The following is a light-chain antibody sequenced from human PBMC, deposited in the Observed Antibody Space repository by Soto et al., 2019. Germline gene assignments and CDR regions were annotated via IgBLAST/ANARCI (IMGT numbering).Light chain of an antibody. Sequence: GGRPPLSCWASQSITTRLAWYQQKPGQPPRLLISGASVRASGVPVRITGSGSGADFTLTISRLEPEDFAVYYCQHYGGSPITFGLGTRLEIK. CDR2: GAS. V-gene: IGKV3-20*01. J-gene: IGKJ5*01. CDR3: QHYGGSPIT. CDR1: QSITTR.